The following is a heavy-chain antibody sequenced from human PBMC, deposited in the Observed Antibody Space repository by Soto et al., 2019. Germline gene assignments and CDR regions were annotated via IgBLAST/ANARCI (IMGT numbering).Heavy chain of an antibody. CDR2: IYYSGST. J-gene: IGHJ3*02. V-gene: IGHV4-39*01. CDR3: ARLENTMVRGVIISHDAFDI. Sequence: SETLSLTCTVSGGSISSSSYYWGWIRQPPGKGLEWIGSIYYSGSTYYNPSLKSRVTISVDTSKNQFSLKLSSVTAADTAVYYCARLENTMVRGVIISHDAFDIWGQGTMVTVSS. D-gene: IGHD3-10*01. CDR1: GGSISSSSYY.